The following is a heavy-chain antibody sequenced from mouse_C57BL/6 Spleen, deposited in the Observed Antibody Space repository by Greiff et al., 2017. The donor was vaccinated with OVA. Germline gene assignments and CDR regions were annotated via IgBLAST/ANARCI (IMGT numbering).Heavy chain of an antibody. J-gene: IGHJ4*01. CDR2: IDPSDSET. D-gene: IGHD2-3*01. V-gene: IGHV1-52*01. CDR3: ARCDGYYVEAMDY. Sequence: QVQLQQPGAELVRPGSSVKLSCKASGYTFTSYWMHWVKQRPIQGLEWIGNIDPSDSETHYNQKFKDKATLTVDKSSSTAYMQLSSLTSEDSAVYYCARCDGYYVEAMDYWGQGTSVTVSS. CDR1: GYTFTSYW.